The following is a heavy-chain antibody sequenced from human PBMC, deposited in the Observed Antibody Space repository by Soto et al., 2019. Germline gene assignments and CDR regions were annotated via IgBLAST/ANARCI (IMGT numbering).Heavy chain of an antibody. D-gene: IGHD6-19*01. CDR1: GFTFSNYA. V-gene: IGHV3-23*01. CDR3: AKTDKFHSQSSGWANRFDS. CDR2: ITSAGST. Sequence: EVQLLESGGDLAQPGGSLRLICAASGFTFSNYAMTWVRQSPGKGLEWVSTITSAGSTFYGDTVKGRFTISRDTSKSPLYLQMNSLGAEDTAVYYCAKTDKFHSQSSGWANRFDSWGQGTLVTVSS. J-gene: IGHJ4*02.